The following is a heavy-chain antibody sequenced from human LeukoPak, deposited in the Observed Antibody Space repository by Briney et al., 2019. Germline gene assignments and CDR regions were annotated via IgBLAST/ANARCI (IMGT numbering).Heavy chain of an antibody. Sequence: PSETLSLTCTVSGGSISTYYWSWIRQPPGKGLEWIGYIYYSGSTNYNPSLKSRVTMLVDTSKNQFSLKLSSVTAVDTAVYYCARSSHCSGGSCYSLTGVGYWGQGTLVTVSS. CDR3: ARSSHCSGGSCYSLTGVGY. D-gene: IGHD2-15*01. V-gene: IGHV4-59*01. CDR1: GGSISTYY. J-gene: IGHJ4*02. CDR2: IYYSGST.